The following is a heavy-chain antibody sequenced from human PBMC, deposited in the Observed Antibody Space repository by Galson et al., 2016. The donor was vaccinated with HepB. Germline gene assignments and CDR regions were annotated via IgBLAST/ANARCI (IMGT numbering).Heavy chain of an antibody. Sequence: SLRLSCAASGFTLSDYWVAWVRQAPGKGLEWVADIKRDGSQKQYVDSVKGRFTISRDNAEASVYLQMNSLRAEDTAIYYCARDTHDYRRSNNYWGAFDIWGQGTMVTVSS. D-gene: IGHD5-12*01. CDR2: IKRDGSQK. CDR3: ARDTHDYRRSNNYWGAFDI. J-gene: IGHJ3*02. V-gene: IGHV3-7*03. CDR1: GFTLSDYW.